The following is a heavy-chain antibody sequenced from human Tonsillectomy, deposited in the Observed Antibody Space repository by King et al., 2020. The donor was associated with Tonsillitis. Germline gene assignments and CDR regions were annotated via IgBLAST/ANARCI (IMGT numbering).Heavy chain of an antibody. Sequence: HVQLQESGPGLVKPSETLSLTCTVSGGSISSYYWSWIRQPPGKGLEWIGYIYYSGSTNCNPSLNSRVTISVDTSKNQFSLKLSSVTAADTAVYYCARGNGDYTGYYYYYYMDVWGKGTTVTVSS. CDR1: GGSISSYY. D-gene: IGHD4-17*01. CDR2: IYYSGST. V-gene: IGHV4-59*01. CDR3: ARGNGDYTGYYYYYYMDV. J-gene: IGHJ6*03.